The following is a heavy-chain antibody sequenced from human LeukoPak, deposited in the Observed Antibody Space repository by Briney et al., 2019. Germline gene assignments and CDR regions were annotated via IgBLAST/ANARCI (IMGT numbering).Heavy chain of an antibody. D-gene: IGHD2-2*01. CDR2: ISGRGGTT. J-gene: IGHJ4*01. CDR1: GFTFSSDA. Sequence: GGSLRLSCAASGFTFSSDAMSWVRQAPGRGRGWVSRISGRGGTTDYADSVKGRFTVSRDSSKNTLYLQMNRLRAEDTAVYFCAREATREFDFWGHGPLLTVSS. CDR3: AREATREFDF. V-gene: IGHV3-23*01.